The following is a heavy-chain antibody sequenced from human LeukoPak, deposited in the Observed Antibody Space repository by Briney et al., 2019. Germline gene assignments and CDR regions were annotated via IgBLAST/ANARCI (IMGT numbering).Heavy chain of an antibody. V-gene: IGHV1-18*01. CDR1: GYTFTSYG. J-gene: IGHJ4*02. Sequence: ASVKVSCKASGYTFTSYGISWVRQAPGQGLEWVGWISAHNGNTHYAQKFQGRVTITADKSTSTAYMELSSLRSEDTAVYYCARESMIVVVRACFFDYWGQGTLVTVSS. CDR3: ARESMIVVVRACFFDY. CDR2: ISAHNGNT. D-gene: IGHD3-22*01.